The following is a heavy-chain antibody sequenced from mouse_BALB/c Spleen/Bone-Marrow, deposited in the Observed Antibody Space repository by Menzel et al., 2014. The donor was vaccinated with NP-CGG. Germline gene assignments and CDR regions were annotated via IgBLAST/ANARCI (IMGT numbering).Heavy chain of an antibody. V-gene: IGHV14-3*02. CDR3: ASATTATFYAMDY. Sequence: VQLQQSGAELVKPGASVKLSCTVSGFNIRDTYMHWVKPRPEQGLEWNGRIDPANGNTKYDPKFQGKATITADTSSNTACLQLSSLTSEDTAVYYCASATTATFYAMDYWGQGTSVTVSS. CDR2: IDPANGNT. D-gene: IGHD1-2*01. CDR1: GFNIRDTY. J-gene: IGHJ4*01.